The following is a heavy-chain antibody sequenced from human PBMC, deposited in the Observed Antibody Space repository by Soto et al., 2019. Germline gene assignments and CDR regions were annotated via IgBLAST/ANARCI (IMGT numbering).Heavy chain of an antibody. V-gene: IGHV3-74*01. D-gene: IGHD1-26*01. J-gene: IGHJ4*02. CDR2: INSDGTTI. Sequence: EVQLVESGGDLIQPGGSLRISCAASGFTFSTSWMHWVRQTPGEGLAWVSRINSDGTTINYADSGKGRFTISRDNAKNTLYLQMNSLRADDTAVYYCTRAGSYRFDYWGQGTLVTVSS. CDR3: TRAGSYRFDY. CDR1: GFTFSTSW.